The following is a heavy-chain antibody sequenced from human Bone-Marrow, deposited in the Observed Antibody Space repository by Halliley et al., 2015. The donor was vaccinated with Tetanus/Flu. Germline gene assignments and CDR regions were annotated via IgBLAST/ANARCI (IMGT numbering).Heavy chain of an antibody. CDR2: IGTAGDT. V-gene: IGHV3-13*01. Sequence: LEWVSGIGTAGDTYYAGSVKGRFIMSREKGKNSLYLQMSGLRAEDTAVYYCARDRSNWYFAFVIWGQGTMVTVSS. J-gene: IGHJ3*02. CDR3: ARDRSNWYFAFVI. D-gene: IGHD1-7*01.